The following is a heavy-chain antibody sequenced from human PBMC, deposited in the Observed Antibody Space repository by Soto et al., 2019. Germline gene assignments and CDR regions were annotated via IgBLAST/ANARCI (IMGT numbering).Heavy chain of an antibody. V-gene: IGHV3-30*18. CDR3: TKEADDFDV. CDR1: GFTLSSYG. J-gene: IGHJ3*01. CDR2: ISEDESNK. Sequence: QVQLVESGGGGVQPGRSLRLSCAVSGFTLSSYGMHWVRQAPGKGLEWVAFISEDESNKYYAGSVKGRFTISRDNSKNTLYLQMSSLRSDDTALYYCTKEADDFDVWGQGTMVTVSS.